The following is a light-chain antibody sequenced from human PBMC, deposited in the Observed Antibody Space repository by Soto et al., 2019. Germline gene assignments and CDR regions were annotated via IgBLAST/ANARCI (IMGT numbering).Light chain of an antibody. CDR1: SSNIGSNT. Sequence: QSVLTQPPSASGTPGQRVTISCSGSSSNIGSNTVNWYQQLPGTAPKLLIYSNNQRPSVVPVRISGSKSGTSASLAISGLQSEDEADYYCAAWDDSLNGPNYVFGSGTKLTVL. CDR3: AAWDDSLNGPNYV. V-gene: IGLV1-44*01. CDR2: SNN. J-gene: IGLJ1*01.